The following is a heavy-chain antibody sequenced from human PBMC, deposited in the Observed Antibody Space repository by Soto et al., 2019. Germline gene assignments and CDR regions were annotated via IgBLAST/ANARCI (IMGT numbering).Heavy chain of an antibody. Sequence: QLQLQESGSGLVKPSQTLSLTCAVSGGSISSGGYSWSWIRQPPGKGLEWIGYIYHSGSTYYNPSLKSRGTISVDRSKNQFSLKLRSVTAADTAVYYCASSHAGAHITAAVHWGQGTLVTVSS. D-gene: IGHD6-13*01. CDR3: ASSHAGAHITAAVH. V-gene: IGHV4-30-2*01. CDR1: GGSISSGGYS. J-gene: IGHJ4*02. CDR2: IYHSGST.